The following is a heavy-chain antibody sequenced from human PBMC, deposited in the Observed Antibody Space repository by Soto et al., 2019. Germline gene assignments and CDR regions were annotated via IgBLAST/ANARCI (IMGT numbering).Heavy chain of an antibody. CDR1: RFTFSAYA. Sequence: GGCLRLSYASSRFTFSAYAMSWVRQAPGKGLEWVSTISGSGGKSYYADSVKGRFTISRDNSKNTLYLQMNSLRAEDTAVYFCAKEKEDSSGSWYYYGIDVWGQGTKVSFSS. CDR2: ISGSGGKS. V-gene: IGHV3-23*01. J-gene: IGHJ6*02. D-gene: IGHD3-22*01. CDR3: AKEKEDSSGSWYYYGIDV.